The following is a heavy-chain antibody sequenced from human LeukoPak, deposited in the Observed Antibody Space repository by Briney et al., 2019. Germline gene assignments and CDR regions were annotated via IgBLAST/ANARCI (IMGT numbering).Heavy chain of an antibody. V-gene: IGHV3-30*10. J-gene: IGHJ4*02. D-gene: IGHD3-16*01. Sequence: GGSLRLSCATSGFPFVAYALRWVRQAPGKGLEWVAVISSDTTNKYYMDSVKGRFTISRDNSKNTLYLQMDSLRLEDTAVYYCARLAAASPGYWGQGTLVTVSS. CDR3: ARLAAASPGY. CDR2: ISSDTTNK. CDR1: GFPFVAYA.